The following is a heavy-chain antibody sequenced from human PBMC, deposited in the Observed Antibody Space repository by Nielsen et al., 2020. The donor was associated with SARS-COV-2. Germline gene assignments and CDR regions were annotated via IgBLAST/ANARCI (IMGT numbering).Heavy chain of an antibody. D-gene: IGHD6-6*01. V-gene: IGHV4-59*01. J-gene: IGHJ4*02. Sequence: SETLSLTCTVSGGSLTNYYWTWIRQTPGKGLEWIGYIYYSGSTNYNPTLKSRVTISLDTSKNQFSLELRSVTAADTAVYYCARETIDFSSSFVDNWGQGTLVTVSP. CDR2: IYYSGST. CDR3: ARETIDFSSSFVDN. CDR1: GGSLTNYY.